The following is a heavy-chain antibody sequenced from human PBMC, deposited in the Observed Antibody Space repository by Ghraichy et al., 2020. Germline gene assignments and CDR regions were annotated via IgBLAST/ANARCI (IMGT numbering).Heavy chain of an antibody. D-gene: IGHD2-15*01. V-gene: IGHV3-21*01. Sequence: GGSLRLSCAASGFTFSSYSMNWVRQAPGKGLEWVSSISSSSSYIYYADSVKGRFTISRDNAKNSLYLQMNSLRAEDTAVYYCARYCSGGSCPFYYYYYGMDVWGQGTTVTVSS. CDR2: ISSSSSYI. CDR3: ARYCSGGSCPFYYYYYGMDV. CDR1: GFTFSSYS. J-gene: IGHJ6*02.